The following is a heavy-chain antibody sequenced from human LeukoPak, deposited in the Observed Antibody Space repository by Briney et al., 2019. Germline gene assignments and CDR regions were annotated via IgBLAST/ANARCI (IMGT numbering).Heavy chain of an antibody. D-gene: IGHD6-19*01. Sequence: GRSLRLSCAASGFTFSSYGMHWVRQAPGKGLEWVAVISYDGSNKYYADSVKGRFTISRDNSKNTLYLQMNSLRAEDTAVYYCAKVAQWLVLGGAFDYWGQGTLVTVSS. V-gene: IGHV3-30*18. CDR3: AKVAQWLVLGGAFDY. CDR2: ISYDGSNK. J-gene: IGHJ4*02. CDR1: GFTFSSYG.